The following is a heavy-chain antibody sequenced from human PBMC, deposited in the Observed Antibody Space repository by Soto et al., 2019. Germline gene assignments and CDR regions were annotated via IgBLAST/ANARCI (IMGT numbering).Heavy chain of an antibody. CDR1: GFTVSSNY. CDR2: IYSGGST. D-gene: IGHD3-10*01. CDR3: ARSRQGVLLWFWADYYYYMDV. Sequence: PGGSLRLSCAASGFTVSSNYMSWVRQAPGKGLEWVSVIYSGGSTYYADSVKGRFTISRDNSKNTLYLQMNSLRAEDTAVYYCARSRQGVLLWFWADYYYYMDVWGKGTTVTVSS. V-gene: IGHV3-66*01. J-gene: IGHJ6*03.